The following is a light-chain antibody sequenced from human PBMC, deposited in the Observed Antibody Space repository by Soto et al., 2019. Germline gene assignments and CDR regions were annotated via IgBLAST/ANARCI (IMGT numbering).Light chain of an antibody. CDR2: EVT. CDR1: SSDVGAYKY. J-gene: IGLJ1*01. V-gene: IGLV2-14*01. Sequence: QSALTQPPSASGSPGQSVTISCTGTSSDVGAYKYVSWYQQHPGNAPRLIIYEVTNRPSGISHRFSGSKSGNTASLTISGLQAEDEADYYCFSYTSRTTLYVFGTGTKLTVL. CDR3: FSYTSRTTLYV.